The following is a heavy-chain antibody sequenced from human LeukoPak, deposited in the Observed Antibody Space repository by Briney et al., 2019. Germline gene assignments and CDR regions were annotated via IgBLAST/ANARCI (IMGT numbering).Heavy chain of an antibody. J-gene: IGHJ4*02. V-gene: IGHV4-59*11. CDR1: GGSINSHY. CDR2: IDHSGSA. Sequence: SETLSLTCTVSGGSINSHYWSWIRQPPGKGLEWLGYIDHSGSANYNPSLKSRLTISIDTSKNQFSLKVSSVTAADTAVYYCARADGDYFDFWGQGTPVTVSS. CDR3: ARADGDYFDF. D-gene: IGHD4-17*01.